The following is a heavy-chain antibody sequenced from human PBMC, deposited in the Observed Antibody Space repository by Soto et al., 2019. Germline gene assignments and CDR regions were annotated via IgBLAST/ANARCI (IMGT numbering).Heavy chain of an antibody. CDR1: GFTFSSYG. D-gene: IGHD3-16*01. V-gene: IGHV3-30*18. J-gene: IGHJ4*02. Sequence: QVQLVESGGGVVQPGRSLRLSCAASGFTFSSYGMHWVRQAPGKGLEWVAVTSYDGSSKYYADSVEGRFTISRDNSKNTLYLQMDSLGAEDTAVDYGAKDPRGSSGNLGVSEYWGKGTLVTVSS. CDR3: AKDPRGSSGNLGVSEY. CDR2: TSYDGSSK.